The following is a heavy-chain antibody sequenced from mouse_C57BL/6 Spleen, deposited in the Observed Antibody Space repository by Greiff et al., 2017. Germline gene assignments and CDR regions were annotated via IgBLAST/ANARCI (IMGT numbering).Heavy chain of an antibody. CDR2: ISSGSSTI. D-gene: IGHD2-5*01. J-gene: IGHJ2*01. V-gene: IGHV5-17*01. CDR1: GFTFSDYG. CDR3: ARGTIVTPFDD. Sequence: DVMLVESGGGLVKPGGSLKLSCAASGFTFSDYGMHWVRQAPEKGLEWVAYISSGSSTIYYADPVKGRFTSSRDNAKNTLFLQMTRLRSEDTAMYYCARGTIVTPFDDWGQGTTLTVSS.